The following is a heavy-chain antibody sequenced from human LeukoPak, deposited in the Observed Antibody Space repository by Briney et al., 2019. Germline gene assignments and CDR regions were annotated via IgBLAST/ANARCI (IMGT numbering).Heavy chain of an antibody. J-gene: IGHJ6*02. V-gene: IGHV4-30-4*08. CDR1: GGSISSGDYY. CDR3: ASVDIVVVPAASSYGMDV. Sequence: SETLSLTCTVSGGSISSGDYYWSWIRQPPGKGLEWIGYIYYSGSTYYNPSLKSRVTISVDTSKNQFSLKLSSVTAADTAVYYCASVDIVVVPAASSYGMDVWGQGTTVTVSS. D-gene: IGHD2-2*03. CDR2: IYYSGST.